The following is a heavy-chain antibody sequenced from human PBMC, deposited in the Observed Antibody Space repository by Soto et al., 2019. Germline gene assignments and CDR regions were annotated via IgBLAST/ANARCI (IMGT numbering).Heavy chain of an antibody. J-gene: IGHJ6*03. Sequence: GGSLRLSCAASGFTVSSNYMSWVRQAPGKGLEWVSVIYSGGSTYYADSVKGRFTISRHNSKNTLYLQMNSLRAEDTAVYYCATVEGYYYYYMDVWGKGTTVTVSS. CDR3: ATVEGYYYYYMDV. CDR2: IYSGGST. CDR1: GFTVSSNY. V-gene: IGHV3-53*04.